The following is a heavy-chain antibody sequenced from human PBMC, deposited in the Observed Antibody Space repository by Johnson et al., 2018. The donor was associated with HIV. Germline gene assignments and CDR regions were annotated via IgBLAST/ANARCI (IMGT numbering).Heavy chain of an antibody. CDR2: ISYDGSNK. Sequence: QVQLVESGGGVVQPGGSLRLSCAASGFTFNNYGMHWVRQAPGKGLEWVAVISYDGSNKYYADSVKGRFTISRDNSKNTLYLQMNSLRAEDTAVYYCARDLTNWGVGDAFDIWGQGTMVTVSS. J-gene: IGHJ3*02. V-gene: IGHV3-30*03. D-gene: IGHD7-27*01. CDR1: GFTFNNYG. CDR3: ARDLTNWGVGDAFDI.